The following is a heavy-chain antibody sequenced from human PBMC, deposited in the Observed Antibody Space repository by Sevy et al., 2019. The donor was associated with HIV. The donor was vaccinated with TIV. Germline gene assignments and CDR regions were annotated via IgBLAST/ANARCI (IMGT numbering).Heavy chain of an antibody. CDR2: ISSSGSTI. V-gene: IGHV3-11*01. CDR3: ARCLYYYDSSGFLWYFDY. Sequence: GGSLRLSCAASGFTFSDYYMSWIRQAPGKGLEWVSYISSSGSTIYYADSVKGRFTISRDNAKNSLYLQMNSLRAEDTAVYYCARCLYYYDSSGFLWYFDYWGQGTLVTVSS. J-gene: IGHJ4*02. CDR1: GFTFSDYY. D-gene: IGHD3-22*01.